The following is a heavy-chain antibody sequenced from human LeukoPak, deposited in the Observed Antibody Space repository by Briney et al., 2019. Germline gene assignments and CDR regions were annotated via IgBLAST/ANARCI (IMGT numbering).Heavy chain of an antibody. CDR3: AKSSYYDSSGYYREYYFDH. CDR1: GFTFSSYA. J-gene: IGHJ4*02. CDR2: ISGSGGST. D-gene: IGHD3-22*01. V-gene: IGHV3-23*01. Sequence: GGSLRLSCAASGFTFSSYAMSWVRQAPGKGLEWVSAISGSGGSTNSADSVKGRFTISRDNSKNTLYLQMNSLRAEDTAVYYCAKSSYYDSSGYYREYYFDHWGQGTLVTVSS.